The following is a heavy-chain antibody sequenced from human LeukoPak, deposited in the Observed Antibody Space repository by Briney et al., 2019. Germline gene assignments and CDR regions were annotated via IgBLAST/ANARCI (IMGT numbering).Heavy chain of an antibody. CDR3: AKDRIPYSSGYYDGLY. CDR2: IWYDGSNK. V-gene: IGHV3-33*06. Sequence: PGRSLRLSCAASGFTFSSYGMHWVRQAPGKGLEWVAVIWYDGSNKYYADSVKGRFTISRDNSKNTLYLQMNSLRAEDTAVYYCAKDRIPYSSGYYDGLYWGQGNLVTVSS. J-gene: IGHJ4*02. D-gene: IGHD3-22*01. CDR1: GFTFSSYG.